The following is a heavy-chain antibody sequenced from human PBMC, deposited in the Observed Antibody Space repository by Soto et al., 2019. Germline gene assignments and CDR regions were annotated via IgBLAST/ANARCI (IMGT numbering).Heavy chain of an antibody. Sequence: SETLSLTCTVSGGSVSSGSYYWSWIRQPPGKGLEWIGYIYYSGSTNYNPSLKSRVTISVDTSKNQFSLKLSSVTAADTAVYYWAAEGPNDYYGMDVWGQGTTVTVSS. CDR3: AAEGPNDYYGMDV. CDR1: GGSVSSGSYY. CDR2: IYYSGST. V-gene: IGHV4-61*01. J-gene: IGHJ6*02.